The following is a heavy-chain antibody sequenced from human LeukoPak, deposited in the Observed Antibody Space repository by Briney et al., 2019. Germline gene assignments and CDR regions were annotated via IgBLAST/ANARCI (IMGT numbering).Heavy chain of an antibody. J-gene: IGHJ4*02. V-gene: IGHV3-23*01. Sequence: PGGSLRLSCAASGFTFSSYWMNWVRQAPGKGLEWVSAISGSGGSTYYADSVKGRFTISRDNSKNTLYLQMNSLRAEDTALYYCAKDSKGYSSGWDLDYWGQGTLVTVSS. CDR3: AKDSKGYSSGWDLDY. D-gene: IGHD6-19*01. CDR1: GFTFSSYW. CDR2: ISGSGGST.